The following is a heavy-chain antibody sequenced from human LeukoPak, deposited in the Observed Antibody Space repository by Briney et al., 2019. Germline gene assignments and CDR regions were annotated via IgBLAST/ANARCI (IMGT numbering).Heavy chain of an antibody. V-gene: IGHV3-11*04. J-gene: IGHJ6*02. D-gene: IGHD2-15*01. CDR1: GFSFSDYY. Sequence: GGSLRLSCAASGFSFSDYYMSWIRQAPGKGLEWVSYISSRGSTIYYADSVKGRFTISRDNAKNSLYLQMNSLRAEDTAVYYCARDCSGGSCYSGWGYYYGMDVWGQGTTVTVSS. CDR2: ISSRGSTI. CDR3: ARDCSGGSCYSGWGYYYGMDV.